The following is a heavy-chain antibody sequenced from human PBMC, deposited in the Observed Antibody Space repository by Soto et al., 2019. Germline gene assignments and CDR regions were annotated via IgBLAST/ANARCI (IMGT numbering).Heavy chain of an antibody. V-gene: IGHV4-30-2*01. D-gene: IGHD3-10*01. CDR1: GASISSAGYS. J-gene: IGHJ6*02. Sequence: TLSLTCAFRGASISSAGYSGSWIRQPPGKALEWIGYIYHSWSTYYNPSLKSRVTISVDRSKNQFSLKLSSVTAADTAVYYCARRRQIWFGELLKDYYGMDVWGQGTKVTVYS. CDR3: ARRRQIWFGELLKDYYGMDV. CDR2: IYHSWST.